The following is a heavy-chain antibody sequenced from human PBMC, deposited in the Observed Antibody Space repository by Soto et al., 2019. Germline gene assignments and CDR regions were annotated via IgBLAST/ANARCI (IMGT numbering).Heavy chain of an antibody. CDR3: VRRGYNWQFSDY. CDR2: ISNSGSEI. V-gene: IGHV3-23*01. Sequence: GGALRLGCAASVFTFSSYGMSWVRQAPGKGLEWVSSISNSGSEIFYAASVKGRFTISRDSSKNTLYLEMSSLRPEDTAVYYCVRRGYNWQFSDYWGQGTLVTVSS. J-gene: IGHJ4*02. D-gene: IGHD6-25*01. CDR1: VFTFSSYG.